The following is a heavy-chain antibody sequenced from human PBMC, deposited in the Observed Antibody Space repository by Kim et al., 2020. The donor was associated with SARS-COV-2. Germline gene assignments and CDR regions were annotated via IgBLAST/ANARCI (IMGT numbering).Heavy chain of an antibody. J-gene: IGHJ1*01. CDR3: ARAVVKSYYYDSSGYWDLQH. CDR2: INTNTGNP. D-gene: IGHD3-22*01. CDR1: GYTFTSYA. Sequence: ASVKVSCKASGYTFTSYAMNWVRQAPGQGLEWMGWINTNTGNPTYAQGFTGRFVFSLDTSVSTAYLQISSLKAEDTAVYYCARAVVKSYYYDSSGYWDLQHWGQGTLVTVSS. V-gene: IGHV7-4-1*02.